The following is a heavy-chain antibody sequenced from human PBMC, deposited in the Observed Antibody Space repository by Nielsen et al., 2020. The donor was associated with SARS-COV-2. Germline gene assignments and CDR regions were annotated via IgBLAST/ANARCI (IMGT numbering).Heavy chain of an antibody. V-gene: IGHV3-73*01. D-gene: IGHD2-2*01. J-gene: IGHJ3*02. CDR3: TRWAVVVPAARNDAFYT. CDR1: GFTFSGSA. Sequence: GESQKISCAASGFTFSGSAMHWVRQASGKGPEWVGRIRSKANSYATAYAASVKGRFTISRDDSKNTAYLQMNSLNTDDTAGYSCTRWAVVVPAARNDAFYTWGQGTIVMVSS. CDR2: IRSKANSYAT.